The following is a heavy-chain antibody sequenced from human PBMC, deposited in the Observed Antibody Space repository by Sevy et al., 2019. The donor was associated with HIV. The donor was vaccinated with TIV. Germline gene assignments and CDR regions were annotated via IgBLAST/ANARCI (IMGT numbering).Heavy chain of an antibody. CDR1: GFTFSSYA. CDR3: AKDGHHLRFLEWSHYYYGMDV. Sequence: GGSLRLSCAASGFTFSSYAMSWVRQAPGKGLEWVSAISGSGGSTYYADSVKGRFTISRDNSKNTLYLQMNSLRAEDTAVYYCAKDGHHLRFLEWSHYYYGMDVWGQGTTVT. V-gene: IGHV3-23*01. D-gene: IGHD3-3*01. CDR2: ISGSGGST. J-gene: IGHJ6*02.